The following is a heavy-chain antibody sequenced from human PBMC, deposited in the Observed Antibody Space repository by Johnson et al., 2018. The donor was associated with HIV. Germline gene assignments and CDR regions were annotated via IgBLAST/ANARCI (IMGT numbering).Heavy chain of an antibody. V-gene: IGHV3-30-3*01. D-gene: IGHD6-6*01. CDR3: ARDRAPVYSSSSSPFDAFDI. Sequence: QVQLVESGGGVVQPGRSLRLSCAASGFIFSSYAMHWVRQAPGKGLEWVAVILYDGNNKYYADSVKGRFTISRDNSKNTLDLQMNSLRADDTAVYYCARDRAPVYSSSSSPFDAFDIWGQGTMVTVSS. J-gene: IGHJ3*02. CDR1: GFIFSSYA. CDR2: ILYDGNNK.